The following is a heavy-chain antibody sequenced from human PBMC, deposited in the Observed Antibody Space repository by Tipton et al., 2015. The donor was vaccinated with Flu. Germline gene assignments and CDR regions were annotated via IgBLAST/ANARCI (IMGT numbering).Heavy chain of an antibody. CDR1: GGSISSSSYH. Sequence: LRLSCTVSGGSISSSSYHWAWIRQPPGKGLEWIASIDYRGSTHHDPSLKSRVTISVDTSKNQFSLKLSSVAAADTAVYYCARELDYGVFSPYFDYCGQGTLGTGSS. D-gene: IGHD4-17*01. CDR2: IDYRGST. V-gene: IGHV4-39*07. CDR3: ARELDYGVFSPYFDY. J-gene: IGHJ4*02.